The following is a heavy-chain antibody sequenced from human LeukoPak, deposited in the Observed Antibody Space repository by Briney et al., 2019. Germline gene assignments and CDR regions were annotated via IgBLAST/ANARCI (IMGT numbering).Heavy chain of an antibody. V-gene: IGHV3-23*01. Sequence: GGSLRLSCAASGFTFSSYAMSWVRQAPGKGLEWVSAISGSGGSTYYADSVKGRFTISRDNSKNTPYLQMNSLRAEDTAVYYCAKDPHNDYGDAYYFDYWGQGTLVTVSS. CDR1: GFTFSSYA. CDR2: ISGSGGST. CDR3: AKDPHNDYGDAYYFDY. D-gene: IGHD4-17*01. J-gene: IGHJ4*02.